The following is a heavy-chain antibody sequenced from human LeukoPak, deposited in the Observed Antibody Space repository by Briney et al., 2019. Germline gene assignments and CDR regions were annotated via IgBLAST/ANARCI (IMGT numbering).Heavy chain of an antibody. CDR2: MNLERGNA. D-gene: IGHD4-17*01. V-gene: IGHV1-8*01. J-gene: IGHJ4*02. CDR1: GHTFTGFD. Sequence: SVKVSYKASGHTFTGFDINWVRQAAGQGLEWMGWMNLERGNAGYAQKFQGRVAMTRDTSTSTAYMEVSGLRSDDTATYYCARVLRGDYGDCWGQGTLVTVSS. CDR3: ARVLRGDYGDC.